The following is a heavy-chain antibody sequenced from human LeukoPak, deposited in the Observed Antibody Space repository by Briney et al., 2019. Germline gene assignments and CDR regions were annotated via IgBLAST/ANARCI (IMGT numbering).Heavy chain of an antibody. J-gene: IGHJ3*02. Sequence: SQTLSLTCAVSGGSISSGGYSWSWIRQPPGKGLEWIGYIYHSGSTYYNPSLKSRVTISVDRSKNQFSLKLSSVTAADTAVYYCARVGITGTTRGAFDIWGQGTMVTVSS. CDR2: IYHSGST. D-gene: IGHD1-7*01. CDR1: GGSISSGGYS. CDR3: ARVGITGTTRGAFDI. V-gene: IGHV4-30-2*01.